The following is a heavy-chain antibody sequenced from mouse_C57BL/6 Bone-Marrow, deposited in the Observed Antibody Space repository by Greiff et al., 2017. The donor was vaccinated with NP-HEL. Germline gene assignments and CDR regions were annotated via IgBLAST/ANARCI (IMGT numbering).Heavy chain of an antibody. CDR2: IYPRSGNT. J-gene: IGHJ3*01. Sequence: VQLQQSGAELARPGASVKLSCKASGYTFTSSGISWVKQRTGQGLEWIGEIYPRSGNTYYNEKFKGKATLTADKSSSTAYMELRSLTSEDAAVYCCARGGGYGKEGAWFADWGKGTLVTVAA. V-gene: IGHV1-81*01. D-gene: IGHD2-1*01. CDR1: GYTFTSSG. CDR3: ARGGGYGKEGAWFAD.